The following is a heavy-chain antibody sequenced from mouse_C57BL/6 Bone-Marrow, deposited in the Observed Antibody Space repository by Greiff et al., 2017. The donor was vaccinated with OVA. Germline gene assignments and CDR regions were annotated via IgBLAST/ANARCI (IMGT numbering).Heavy chain of an antibody. CDR1: GYTFTSSG. J-gene: IGHJ2*01. CDR3: ARKINY. V-gene: IGHV1-81*01. CDR2: IYPRSGNT. Sequence: VQLQQSGAELARPGASVKLSCKASGYTFTSSGISWVKQRTGQGLEWIGEIYPRSGNTYYNEKFKGKATLTADKSSSTAYMELRSLTSEDSAVYFCARKINYWGQGTTLTVSA.